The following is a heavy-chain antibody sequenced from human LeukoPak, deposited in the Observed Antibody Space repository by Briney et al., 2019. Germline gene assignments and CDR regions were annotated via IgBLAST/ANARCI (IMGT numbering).Heavy chain of an antibody. J-gene: IGHJ3*02. Sequence: ASVKVSCKASGYTFTSYYMHWVRQAPGLGLEWMGIINPSGGSTSYAQKFQGRVTMTRDTSTSTVYMELSSLRSEDTAVYYCARGLQYYYDSSGPDAFDIWGQGTMVTVSS. CDR2: INPSGGST. V-gene: IGHV1-46*01. CDR1: GYTFTSYY. CDR3: ARGLQYYYDSSGPDAFDI. D-gene: IGHD3-22*01.